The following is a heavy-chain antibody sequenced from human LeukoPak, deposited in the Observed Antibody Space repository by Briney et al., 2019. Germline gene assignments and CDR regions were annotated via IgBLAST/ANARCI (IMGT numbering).Heavy chain of an antibody. D-gene: IGHD3-10*01. V-gene: IGHV4-34*01. CDR2: INHSGYT. CDR3: TRMTRGHDY. Sequence: SETLSLTCAVSGVSFYDYYWIWVRQTPGKGLEWLGEINHSGYTNDSPSLKSRVTLSIDTSRKQFSLNLRSVTVADAGIYYCTRMTRGHDYWGQGTLVTVSS. CDR1: GVSFYDYY. J-gene: IGHJ4*02.